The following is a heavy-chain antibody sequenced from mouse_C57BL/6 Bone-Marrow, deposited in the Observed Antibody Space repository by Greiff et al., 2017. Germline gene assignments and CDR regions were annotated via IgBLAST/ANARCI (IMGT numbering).Heavy chain of an antibody. D-gene: IGHD1-1*01. Sequence: QVQLQQPGAELVRPGSSVKLSCKASGYTFTSYWMDWVKQRPGQGLEWIGNIYPSDSETHYNQQFKDKDTLTVDKSSSTAYMQLSSLTSEDSAVYYCARDYYGSRRFAYWGQGTLVTVSA. V-gene: IGHV1-61*01. CDR3: ARDYYGSRRFAY. J-gene: IGHJ3*01. CDR1: GYTFTSYW. CDR2: IYPSDSET.